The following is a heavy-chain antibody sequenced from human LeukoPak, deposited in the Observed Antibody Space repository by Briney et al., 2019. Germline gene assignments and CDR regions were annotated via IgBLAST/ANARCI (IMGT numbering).Heavy chain of an antibody. D-gene: IGHD6-6*01. CDR1: GFTFSSIA. CDR3: AKGLYSSSSKGVDY. J-gene: IGHJ4*02. V-gene: IGHV3-23*01. Sequence: GGSLRLSCTASGFTFSSIALTWVRQAPGKGLEWVSTIRSNGDTAYNADSVKGRFTISRDNSKNTVYLQMNSLRAEDTAVYYCAKGLYSSSSKGVDYWGQGTLVTVSS. CDR2: IRSNGDTA.